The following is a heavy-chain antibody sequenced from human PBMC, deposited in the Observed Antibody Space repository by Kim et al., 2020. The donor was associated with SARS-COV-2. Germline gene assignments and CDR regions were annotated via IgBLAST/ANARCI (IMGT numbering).Heavy chain of an antibody. J-gene: IGHJ4*02. CDR3: ARDIVVVVAAVYYFDY. D-gene: IGHD2-15*01. V-gene: IGHV4-39*07. CDR2: IYYSGST. CDR1: GGSISSSSYY. Sequence: SQTLSLTCTVSGGSISSSSYYWGWIRQPPGKGLEWIGSIYYSGSTYYNPSLKSRVTISVDTSKNQFSLKLSSVTAADTAVYYCARDIVVVVAAVYYFDYWGQGTLVTFSS.